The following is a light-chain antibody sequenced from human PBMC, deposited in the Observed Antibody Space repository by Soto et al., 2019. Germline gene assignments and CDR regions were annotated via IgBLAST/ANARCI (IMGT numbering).Light chain of an antibody. CDR1: QGISNY. V-gene: IGKV1-27*01. CDR3: HKYNSAPFT. CDR2: AAS. Sequence: DIQMTQSPSSLSASVGDRVTITCRASQGISNYLAWDQQKPGKVPKLLIYAASTLQSGVPSRFSGSGSGTDFTLTISSLQPEDVATYYCHKYNSAPFTFGGGTKVEIK. J-gene: IGKJ4*01.